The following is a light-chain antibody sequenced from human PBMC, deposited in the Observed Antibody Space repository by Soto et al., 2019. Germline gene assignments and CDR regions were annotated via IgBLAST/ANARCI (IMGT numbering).Light chain of an antibody. V-gene: IGKV3-20*01. CDR2: GAS. J-gene: IGKJ2*01. CDR1: QSVSSPY. Sequence: EFGLTQSPGTLSLTPGERATLSCRASQSVSSPYLAWYQQKPGQAPRLLIYGASSRATGIPDRFSGSGSGTDFTLTISRLEPEDFAVYYCQQYDTSPPLYIFGQGTKLEIK. CDR3: QQYDTSPPLYI.